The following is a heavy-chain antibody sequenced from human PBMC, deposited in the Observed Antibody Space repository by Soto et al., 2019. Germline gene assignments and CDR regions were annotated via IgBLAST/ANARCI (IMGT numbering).Heavy chain of an antibody. CDR3: ARDGSENYYYGMDV. CDR2: IYYSGST. J-gene: IGHJ6*02. Sequence: SETLSLTCTVSGGSISSDYWSWIRQPPGKGLEWIGYIYYSGSTNYNPPLKSRVTISVDTSKNQFSLKLSSVTAADTAVYYCARDGSENYYYGMDVWGQGTTVTVSS. D-gene: IGHD3-10*01. V-gene: IGHV4-59*01. CDR1: GGSISSDY.